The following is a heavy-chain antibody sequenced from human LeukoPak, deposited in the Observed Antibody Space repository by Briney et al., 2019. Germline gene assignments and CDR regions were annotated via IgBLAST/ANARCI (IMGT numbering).Heavy chain of an antibody. Sequence: GGSLRLSCAASGFTFSGYWMTWVRQAPGKGLEWVAVISYDGSNKYYADSVKGRFTISRDNSKNTLYLQMNSLRAEDTAVYYCAREYYDSGGYSDEVFYFDFWGQGTLVTVSS. CDR1: GFTFSGYW. D-gene: IGHD3-22*01. CDR2: ISYDGSNK. CDR3: AREYYDSGGYSDEVFYFDF. J-gene: IGHJ4*02. V-gene: IGHV3-30-3*01.